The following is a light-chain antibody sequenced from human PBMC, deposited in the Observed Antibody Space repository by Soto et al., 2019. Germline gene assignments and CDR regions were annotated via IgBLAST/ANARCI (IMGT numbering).Light chain of an antibody. V-gene: IGKV3-11*01. CDR2: DAS. Sequence: EIVLPQSPATLSLSPGGRGPLSCRASQSVSSYLAWYQQKPGQAPRLLIYDASNRATGIPARFSGSGSGTDFTLTISSLEPEDFAVYYCQQRSNWITFGQGTRLEIK. J-gene: IGKJ5*01. CDR1: QSVSSY. CDR3: QQRSNWIT.